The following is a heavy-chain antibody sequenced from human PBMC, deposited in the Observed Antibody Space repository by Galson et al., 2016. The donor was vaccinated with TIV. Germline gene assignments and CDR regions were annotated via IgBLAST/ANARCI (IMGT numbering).Heavy chain of an antibody. CDR3: ARERILLSAAVPRTNWFDP. CDR2: ISTSGTIT. Sequence: SLRLSCAASRFTFSSYAMIWVRQAPGKGLEWVSGISTSGTITDYADSVKGRFTISRDNAKNSVYLQMNSLRVEDTAVYYCARERILLSAAVPRTNWFDPWGQGTLVTVSS. D-gene: IGHD2-2*01. CDR1: RFTFSSYA. J-gene: IGHJ5*02. V-gene: IGHV3-23*01.